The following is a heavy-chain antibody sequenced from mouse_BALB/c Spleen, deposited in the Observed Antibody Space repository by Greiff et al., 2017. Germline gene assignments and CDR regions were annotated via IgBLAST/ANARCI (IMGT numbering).Heavy chain of an antibody. CDR1: GFTFSDYY. Sequence: EVKLMESGGGLVKPGGSLKLSCAASGFTFSDYYMYWVRQTPEKRLEWVATISDGGSYTYYPDSVKGRFTISRDNAKNNLYLQMSSLKSEDTAMYYCAREDGNYAMDDWGQGTSVTVSS. CDR3: AREDGNYAMDD. CDR2: ISDGGSYT. V-gene: IGHV5-4*02. J-gene: IGHJ4*01. D-gene: IGHD1-1*01.